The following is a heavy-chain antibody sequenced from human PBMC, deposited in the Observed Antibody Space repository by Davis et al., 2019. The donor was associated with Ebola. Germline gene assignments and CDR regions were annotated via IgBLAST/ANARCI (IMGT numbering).Heavy chain of an antibody. D-gene: IGHD6-13*01. CDR1: GYTFTSYY. Sequence: AASVKVSCKASGYTFTSYYMHWVRQAPGQGLEWMGIINPSGGSTSYAQKFQGRVTMTRDTSISTAYMELSRLRSDDTAVYYCARDLGQQLDNWFDPWGQGTLVTVSS. CDR2: INPSGGST. V-gene: IGHV1-46*01. CDR3: ARDLGQQLDNWFDP. J-gene: IGHJ5*02.